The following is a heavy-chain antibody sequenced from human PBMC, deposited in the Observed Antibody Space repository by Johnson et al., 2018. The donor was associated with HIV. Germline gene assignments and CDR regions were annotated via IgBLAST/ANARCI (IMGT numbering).Heavy chain of an antibody. CDR3: ARAPQKYNWSYMIAFDI. J-gene: IGHJ3*02. CDR1: GFSFSDFA. D-gene: IGHD1-20*01. V-gene: IGHV3-30*04. CDR2: ISYDGSNK. Sequence: VQLVESGGGVVQPGRSLRLSCAASGFSFSDFAIHWVRQAPGKGLEWVAVISYDGSNKYYGDSVKGRFTISRDNSKNTLYLQMKSLRAEDTAVYYCARAPQKYNWSYMIAFDIWGQGTMVTVSS.